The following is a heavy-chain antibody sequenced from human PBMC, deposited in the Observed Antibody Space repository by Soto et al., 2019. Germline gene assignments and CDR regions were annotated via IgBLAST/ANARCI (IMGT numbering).Heavy chain of an antibody. Sequence: SETLSLTCAVYGGSFSGYYWSWIRQPPGKGLEWIGYIYYSGSTNYNPSLKSRVTISVDTSKNQFSLKLSSVTAADTAVYYCASPRYSSGWYGWFDPWGQGTLVTISS. V-gene: IGHV4-59*01. CDR3: ASPRYSSGWYGWFDP. J-gene: IGHJ5*02. CDR2: IYYSGST. CDR1: GGSFSGYY. D-gene: IGHD6-19*01.